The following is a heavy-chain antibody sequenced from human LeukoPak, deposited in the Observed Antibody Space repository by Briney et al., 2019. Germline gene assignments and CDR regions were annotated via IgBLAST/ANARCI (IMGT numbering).Heavy chain of an antibody. CDR1: GGSISSYY. CDR2: IYYSGST. J-gene: IGHJ4*02. CDR3: ARHSRTTVTTEV. Sequence: SETLSLTCTVSGGSISSYYWSWIRQPPGKGLEWIGSIYYSGSTYYNPSLKSRVTISVDTSKNQFSLKLSSVTAADTAVYYCARHSRTTVTTEVWGQGTLVTVSS. D-gene: IGHD4-11*01. V-gene: IGHV4-59*05.